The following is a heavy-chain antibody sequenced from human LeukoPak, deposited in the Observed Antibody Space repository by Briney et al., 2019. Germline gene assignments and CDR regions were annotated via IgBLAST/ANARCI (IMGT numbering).Heavy chain of an antibody. V-gene: IGHV4-34*01. CDR3: ARGKGGSLGAGYNWFDP. CDR1: GGSFSDYY. CDR2: INHSGST. J-gene: IGHJ5*02. Sequence: SENLSLTCAVYGGSFSDYYWNWIRQSPGKGLEWIGEINHSGSTQYNPSLKSRVTMSVDTSKNQLSLKMSSVTAADTAVYYCARGKGGSLGAGYNWFDPWGQGTLVTVSS. D-gene: IGHD1-26*01.